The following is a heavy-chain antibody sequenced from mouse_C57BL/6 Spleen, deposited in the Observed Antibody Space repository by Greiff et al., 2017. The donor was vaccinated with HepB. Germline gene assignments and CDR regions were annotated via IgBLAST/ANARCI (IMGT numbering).Heavy chain of an antibody. D-gene: IGHD5-1*01. J-gene: IGHJ3*01. CDR3: ARDLFAY. CDR2: INPSSGYT. CDR1: GYTFTSYT. V-gene: IGHV1-4*01. Sequence: VQVVESGAELARPGASVKMSCKASGYTFTSYTMHWVKQRPGQGLEWIGYINPSSGYTKYNQKFKDKATLTADKSSSTAYMQLSSLTSEDSAVYYCARDLFAYWGQGTLVTVSA.